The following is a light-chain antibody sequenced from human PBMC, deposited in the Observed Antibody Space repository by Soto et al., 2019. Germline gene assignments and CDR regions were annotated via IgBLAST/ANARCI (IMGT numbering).Light chain of an antibody. Sequence: EIVMTQSPAPLSVSPWETATRSCRASQRVSSNLAWYQQRPGQAPRLLIYGASTRATSVPARFSGSGSGTEFTLTISSLQSEDFAIYYCQQCDNWPLTFGGGTKVEIK. CDR1: QRVSSN. CDR3: QQCDNWPLT. V-gene: IGKV3-15*01. CDR2: GAS. J-gene: IGKJ4*01.